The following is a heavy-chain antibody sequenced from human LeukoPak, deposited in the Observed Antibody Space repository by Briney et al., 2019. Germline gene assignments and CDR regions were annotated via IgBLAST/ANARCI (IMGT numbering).Heavy chain of an antibody. CDR3: AREGSECWLSPCGFDY. V-gene: IGHV3-21*01. Sequence: GGSLRLSCAASGFTFSSYSMNWVRQAPGKGLEWVSSISSSSSYIYYADSVKGRFTISRDNAKNSLYLQMNSLRAEDTAVYYCAREGSECWLSPCGFDYWGQGTLVTVSS. D-gene: IGHD3-9*01. CDR2: ISSSSSYI. J-gene: IGHJ4*02. CDR1: GFTFSSYS.